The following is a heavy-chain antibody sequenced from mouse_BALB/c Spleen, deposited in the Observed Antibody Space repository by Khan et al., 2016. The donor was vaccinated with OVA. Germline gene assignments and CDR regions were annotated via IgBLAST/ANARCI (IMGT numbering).Heavy chain of an antibody. CDR1: GYTFTNYG. Sequence: QIQLVQSGPELKKPGETVKISCKASGYTFTNYGMYWVKQAPGKGLKWMGWINTYTGEPTHADDFKGRFAFSLETSASTAYLQINNLKNEDTATYFGARPPYFSYVMVYWGQGTSVTVSS. V-gene: IGHV9-3-1*01. CDR2: INTYTGEP. D-gene: IGHD2-10*01. J-gene: IGHJ4*01. CDR3: ARPPYFSYVMVY.